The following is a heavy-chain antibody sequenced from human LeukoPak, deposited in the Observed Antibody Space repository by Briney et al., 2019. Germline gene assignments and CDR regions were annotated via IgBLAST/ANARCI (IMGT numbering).Heavy chain of an antibody. Sequence: GGSLRLSCAASGFTFSSYWMHWVRQAPGKGLVWVSRINSDGSSTSYADSVKGRFTISRDNAKNTLYLQVNSLRAEDTAVYYCARGPSIMITFGGVIAAELDYWGQGTLVTVSS. D-gene: IGHD3-16*02. CDR1: GFTFSSYW. CDR3: ARGPSIMITFGGVIAAELDY. V-gene: IGHV3-74*01. J-gene: IGHJ4*02. CDR2: INSDGSST.